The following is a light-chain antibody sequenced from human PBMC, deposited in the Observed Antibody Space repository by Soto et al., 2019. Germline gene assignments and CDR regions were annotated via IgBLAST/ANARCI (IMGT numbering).Light chain of an antibody. V-gene: IGKV1D-12*01. J-gene: IGKJ4*01. CDR2: AAS. CDR3: QQSNSSSVT. Sequence: IEMTESPSSVSASVGERVTITCRASQGISSRLAWYQQKPGKAPKLLIYAASNLQSGVPSRFSGSGSGTDFTLTISGLQPEEFATYYCQQSNSSSVTFGRGTKVDIK. CDR1: QGISSR.